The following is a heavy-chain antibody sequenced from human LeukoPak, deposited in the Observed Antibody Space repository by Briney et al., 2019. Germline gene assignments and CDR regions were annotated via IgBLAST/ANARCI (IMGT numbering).Heavy chain of an antibody. CDR2: ISSSSSYI. D-gene: IGHD2-2*01. CDR1: GFTFSSYS. CDR3: ARDRGCSSTSCKYLDY. V-gene: IGHV3-21*01. Sequence: GGSLRLSCAASGFTFSSYSMNWVRQAPGKGLEWVSSISSSSSYIYYADSVKGRFTISRDNAKNSLYLQMNSLRAEDTAVYYCARDRGCSSTSCKYLDYWGQGTLVTVSS. J-gene: IGHJ4*02.